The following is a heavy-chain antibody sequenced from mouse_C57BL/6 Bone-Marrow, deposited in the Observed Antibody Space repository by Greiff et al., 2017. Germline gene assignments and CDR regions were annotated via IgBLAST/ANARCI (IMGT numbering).Heavy chain of an antibody. CDR3: ATKYGYGWFAY. D-gene: IGHD2-2*01. CDR1: GFSLTSYG. J-gene: IGHJ3*01. Sequence: VKLMESGPGLVAPSQSLSITCTVSGFSLTSYGVDWVRQSPGKGLEWLGVIWGVGSTNYNSALKSRLSISKDNSKSQVFLKMNSLQTDDTAMYYCATKYGYGWFAYWGQGTLVTVSA. CDR2: IWGVGST. V-gene: IGHV2-6*01.